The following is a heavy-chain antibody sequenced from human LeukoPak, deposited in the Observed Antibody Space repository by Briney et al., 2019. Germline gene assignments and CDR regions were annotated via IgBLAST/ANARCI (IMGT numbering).Heavy chain of an antibody. J-gene: IGHJ4*02. D-gene: IGHD3-22*01. CDR1: GFTFSTYA. CDR2: ISGSGGST. Sequence: HPGGSLRLSCAASGFTFSTYAVSWVRQAPGKGLEWVSAISGSGGSTYYADFVKGRFTISRDNSKNTVYLQMNSLRAEDTAVYYCAKPAYYDSNGYYSPFDYWGQGTLVTVSS. CDR3: AKPAYYDSNGYYSPFDY. V-gene: IGHV3-23*01.